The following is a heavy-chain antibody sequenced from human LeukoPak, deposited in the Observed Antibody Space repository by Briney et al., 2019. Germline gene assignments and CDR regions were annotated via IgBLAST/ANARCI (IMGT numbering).Heavy chain of an antibody. Sequence: SGGSLRLSCVASGFTFSSYSMNWVRQAPGKGLEWVSYITSSGGTIYYADSVKGRFTISRDNAKNSLYLQMKSLRAEDTAVYYCAREGIAAAGEHWGQGTPVTVSS. CDR1: GFTFSSYS. CDR2: ITSSGGTI. D-gene: IGHD6-13*01. CDR3: AREGIAAAGEH. V-gene: IGHV3-48*04. J-gene: IGHJ1*01.